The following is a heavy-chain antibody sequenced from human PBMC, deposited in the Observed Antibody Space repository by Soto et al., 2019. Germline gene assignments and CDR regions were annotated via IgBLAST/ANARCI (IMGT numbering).Heavy chain of an antibody. Sequence: ASVKVSCKASGYTFTGYYMHWVRQAPGQGLEWMGWINPNSGGTNYAQKFQGRFTISRDNAKNSLFLQMNSLRVDDTAVYYCARTGDGHHDFLDYWGQGALVTVSS. CDR3: ARTGDGHHDFLDY. J-gene: IGHJ4*02. CDR1: GYTFTGYY. D-gene: IGHD1-1*01. V-gene: IGHV1-2*02. CDR2: INPNSGGT.